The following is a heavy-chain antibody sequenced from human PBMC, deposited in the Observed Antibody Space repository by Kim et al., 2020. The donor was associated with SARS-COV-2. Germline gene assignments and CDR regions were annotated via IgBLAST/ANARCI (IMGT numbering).Heavy chain of an antibody. CDR3: AREGGNIVATGIDY. J-gene: IGHJ4*02. Sequence: NPSPKSRVTISVDTAKNPFSLKLSSVTAADTAVYYCAREGGNIVATGIDYWGQGTLVTVSS. V-gene: IGHV4-59*01. D-gene: IGHD5-12*01.